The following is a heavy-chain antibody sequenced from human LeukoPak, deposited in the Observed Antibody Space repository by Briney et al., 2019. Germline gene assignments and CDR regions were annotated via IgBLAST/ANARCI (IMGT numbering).Heavy chain of an antibody. Sequence: GASVKVSCKASGYTFTGYYMHWVRQAPGQGLEWMGWINPNSGGTNYAQKFQGRVTMTRDTSISTTYMELDRLRSDDTAAYYCARSAYYDSTGSDYWGQGTLVTVSS. CDR1: GYTFTGYY. D-gene: IGHD3-22*01. CDR2: INPNSGGT. V-gene: IGHV1-2*02. J-gene: IGHJ4*02. CDR3: ARSAYYDSTGSDY.